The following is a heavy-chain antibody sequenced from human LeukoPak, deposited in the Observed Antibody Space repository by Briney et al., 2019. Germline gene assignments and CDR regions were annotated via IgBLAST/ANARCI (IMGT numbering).Heavy chain of an antibody. D-gene: IGHD6-13*01. CDR2: ISYDGSNK. Sequence: GGSLRLSCAASGFTFSSYAMHWVRQAPGKGLERVAVISYDGSNKYYADSVKGRFTISRDNSKNTLYLQMNSLRAEDTAVYYCARAIAAAGTWDYWGQGTLVTVSS. CDR1: GFTFSSYA. V-gene: IGHV3-30-3*01. J-gene: IGHJ4*02. CDR3: ARAIAAAGTWDY.